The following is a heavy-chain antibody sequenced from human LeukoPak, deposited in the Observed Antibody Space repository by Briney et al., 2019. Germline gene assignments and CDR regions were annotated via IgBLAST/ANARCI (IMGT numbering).Heavy chain of an antibody. CDR3: ARGQRADDFWSGYYPSGYYYYYYMDV. D-gene: IGHD3-3*01. CDR2: MNPNSGNT. Sequence: ASVKVSCKASGYTFTSYDINWVRQATGQGLEWMGWMNPNSGNTGYAQKSQGRVTITRNTSISTAYMELSSLRSEDTAVYYCARGQRADDFWSGYYPSGYYYYYYMDVWGKGTTVTVSS. CDR1: GYTFTSYD. J-gene: IGHJ6*03. V-gene: IGHV1-8*03.